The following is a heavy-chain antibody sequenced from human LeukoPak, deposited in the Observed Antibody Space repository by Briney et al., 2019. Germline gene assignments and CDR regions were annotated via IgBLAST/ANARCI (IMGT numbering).Heavy chain of an antibody. Sequence: SETLSLTCSVSGGSISSYYWTWIRQPPGKGLEWIGNIYDSGNTNSNPSLKSRVTISVDTSKSQFSLRLNSVTAADTAVYYCAREGDGYSYGYLAFDIWGQGTMVTVSS. V-gene: IGHV4-59*01. CDR1: GGSISSYY. CDR3: AREGDGYSYGYLAFDI. CDR2: IYDSGNT. D-gene: IGHD5-18*01. J-gene: IGHJ3*02.